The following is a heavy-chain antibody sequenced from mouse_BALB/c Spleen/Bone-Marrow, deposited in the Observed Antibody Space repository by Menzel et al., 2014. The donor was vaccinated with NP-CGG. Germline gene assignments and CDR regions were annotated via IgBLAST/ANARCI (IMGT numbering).Heavy chain of an antibody. D-gene: IGHD4-1*01. CDR2: INPGSGGT. CDR3: ARELGAFAY. Sequence: QVQLQQSGAELVRPGTSVKVSCKASGYAFTNYLIEWVKQRPGQGLEWIGVINPGSGGTNYNEKFKGKATLTADKSSSXAYVQLSSLTSDDSAVYFCARELGAFAYWGQGTLVTVSA. CDR1: GYAFTNYL. J-gene: IGHJ3*01. V-gene: IGHV1-54*01.